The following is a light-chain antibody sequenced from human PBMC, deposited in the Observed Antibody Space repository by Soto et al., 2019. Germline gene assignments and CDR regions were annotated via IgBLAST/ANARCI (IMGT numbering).Light chain of an antibody. CDR3: CSYTTSKTLV. CDR1: SSDVGNYNL. Sequence: QSALSQPASVSGSPGQSISISCTGTSSDVGNYNLVSRYQYHPGKAPKLIIYEVSKWPSGVSSRFSGSKSDNTASLTISGLQAEDEADYYCCSYTTSKTLVFGGGTKVTVL. J-gene: IGLJ3*02. CDR2: EVS. V-gene: IGLV2-23*02.